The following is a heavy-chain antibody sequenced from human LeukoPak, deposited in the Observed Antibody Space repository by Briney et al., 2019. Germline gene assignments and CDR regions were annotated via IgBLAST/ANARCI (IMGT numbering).Heavy chain of an antibody. CDR1: AGSISSYY. D-gene: IGHD2-2*01. CDR2: IYTSGST. V-gene: IGHV4-4*07. CDR3: ASLVACSSTGGSGRMRPQYKSYYMGD. J-gene: IGHJ6*03. Sequence: PSETLSLTCTVSAGSISSYYWSWVRQPPGKGLEWVGRIYTSGSTNYNPSLKSRVTMSVDTSKNQFSLKLSSVTAADTAVYYCASLVACSSTGGSGRMRPQYKSYYMGDWGKGTTVTVSS.